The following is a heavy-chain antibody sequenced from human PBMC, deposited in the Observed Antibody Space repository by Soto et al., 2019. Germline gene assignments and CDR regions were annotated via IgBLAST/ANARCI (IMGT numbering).Heavy chain of an antibody. J-gene: IGHJ4*02. D-gene: IGHD2-15*01. V-gene: IGHV3-33*01. Sequence: QVQLVESGGGVVQPGGSLRLSCVASDFAFSNYGMHWVRQAPGKGLEWVALILHEGTNKYYGDLVKGRFTVSRDNSKKTLDLQMNSLIADDTGMYYCVRGGSWRGGSCYPKLDFDGDFEGFDYWGQGTLVTVPS. CDR2: ILHEGTNK. CDR3: VRGGSWRGGSCYPKLDFDGDFEGFDY. CDR1: DFAFSNYG.